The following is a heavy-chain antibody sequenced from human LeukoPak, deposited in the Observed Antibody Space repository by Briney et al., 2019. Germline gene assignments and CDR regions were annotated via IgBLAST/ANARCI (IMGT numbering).Heavy chain of an antibody. V-gene: IGHV4-39*07. CDR2: IYHSGST. CDR1: GGSISSSSYY. D-gene: IGHD3-10*01. J-gene: IGHJ4*02. Sequence: PSETLSLTCTVSGGSISSSSYYWGWIRQPPGKGLEWIGEIYHSGSTNYNPSLKSRVTISVDKSKNQFSLKLSSVTAADTAVYYCARASGVWFGELSWNYWGQGTLVTVSS. CDR3: ARASGVWFGELSWNY.